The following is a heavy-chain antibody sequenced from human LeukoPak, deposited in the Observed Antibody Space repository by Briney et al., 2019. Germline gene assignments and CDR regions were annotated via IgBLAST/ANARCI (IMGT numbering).Heavy chain of an antibody. V-gene: IGHV3-23*01. CDR3: ASYGGNSLDAFDI. CDR1: GFTFSSYA. Sequence: PGGSLRLSCAASGFTFSSYAMSCVRQAPGKWLEWVSAISGSGGSTYYPGSVKGRFTISRDNSKNTLYLQMNSLRVEDTAVYYCASYGGNSLDAFDIWGQGTMVIVSS. CDR2: ISGSGGST. D-gene: IGHD4-23*01. J-gene: IGHJ3*02.